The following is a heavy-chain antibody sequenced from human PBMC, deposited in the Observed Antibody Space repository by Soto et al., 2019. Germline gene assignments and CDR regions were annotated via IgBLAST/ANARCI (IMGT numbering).Heavy chain of an antibody. Sequence: LRLSCAASGFTFSSYDMHWVRQGTGKGLEWVSGIGTVGDSYYPGSVKGRFTISRENAKNSLYLEMNNVRAGDTAVYYCARGGYSSGWYYFGYWGQGILVTVSS. V-gene: IGHV3-13*01. CDR1: GFTFSSYD. CDR3: ARGGYSSGWYYFGY. J-gene: IGHJ4*02. D-gene: IGHD6-19*01. CDR2: IGTVGDS.